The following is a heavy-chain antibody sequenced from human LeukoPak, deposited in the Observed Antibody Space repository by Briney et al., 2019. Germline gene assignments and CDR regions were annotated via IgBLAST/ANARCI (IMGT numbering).Heavy chain of an antibody. CDR1: GFTFSSYW. V-gene: IGHV3-7*04. D-gene: IGHD6-19*01. J-gene: IGHJ4*02. CDR3: ARDRHDSSGLVY. Sequence: GGSLRLSCAAPGFTFSSYWMSWVRQAPGKGLEWVANIKQDGSEKYYVDSVKGRFTISRDSAKNSLYLQMNSLRAEDTAVYYCARDRHDSSGLVYWGQGTLVTVSS. CDR2: IKQDGSEK.